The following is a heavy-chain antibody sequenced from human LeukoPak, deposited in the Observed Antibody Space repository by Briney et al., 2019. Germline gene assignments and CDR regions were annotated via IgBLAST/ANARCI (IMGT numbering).Heavy chain of an antibody. CDR2: MNPNSGNT. CDR1: GYTFTSYY. CDR3: AREAINWTNVGPVRYFDY. J-gene: IGHJ4*02. V-gene: IGHV1-8*03. D-gene: IGHD1-20*01. Sequence: GASVKVSCKASGYTFTSYYIHWLRQAPGQGLEWMGWMNPNSGNTGYAQKFQGRVTITRNTSISTAYMELSSLRSEDTAVYYCAREAINWTNVGPVRYFDYWGQGTLVTVSS.